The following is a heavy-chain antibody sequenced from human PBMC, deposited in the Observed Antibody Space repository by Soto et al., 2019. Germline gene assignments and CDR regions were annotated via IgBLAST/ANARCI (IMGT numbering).Heavy chain of an antibody. V-gene: IGHV1-2*02. CDR2: INPNSGGT. CDR1: GYTFTGYY. D-gene: IGHD2-15*01. J-gene: IGHJ5*02. CDR3: ARDWGYCSGGSCYSPWFDP. Sequence: ASVKVSFKASGYTFTGYYMHWLRQAPGQGLEWMGWINPNSGGTNYAQKFQGRVTMTRDTSISTAYMELSRLRSGDTAVYYCARDWGYCSGGSCYSPWFDPWGQGTLVTVSS.